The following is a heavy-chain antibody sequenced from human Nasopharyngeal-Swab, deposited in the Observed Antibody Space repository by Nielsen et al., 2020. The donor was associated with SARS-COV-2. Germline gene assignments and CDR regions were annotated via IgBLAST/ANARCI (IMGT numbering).Heavy chain of an antibody. CDR2: FDPEDGET. CDR1: GYTLTELS. D-gene: IGHD6-13*01. V-gene: IGHV1-24*01. Sequence: ASVKVSCKVSGYTLTELSMHWVRQAPGKGLEWMGGFDPEDGETIYAQKFQGRVTMTTDTSTSTAYMELRSLRSDDTAVYYCARDYVGGIAAAGTYYYYYGMDVWGQGTTVTVSS. CDR3: ARDYVGGIAAAGTYYYYYGMDV. J-gene: IGHJ6*02.